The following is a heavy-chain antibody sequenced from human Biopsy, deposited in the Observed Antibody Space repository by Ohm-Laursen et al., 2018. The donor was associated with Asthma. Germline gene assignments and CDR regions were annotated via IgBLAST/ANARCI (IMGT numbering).Heavy chain of an antibody. CDR2: ISWNSGSI. V-gene: IGHV3-9*01. J-gene: IGHJ4*02. CDR3: AKGEWELLEANFDY. Sequence: SLRLSCAASGFTFDDYAMYWVRQAPGKGLEWVSGISWNSGSIGYADSVKGRFTISRDNAKNSLYLQMNSLRAEDTALYYCAKGEWELLEANFDYWGQGTLATVSS. CDR1: GFTFDDYA. D-gene: IGHD1-26*01.